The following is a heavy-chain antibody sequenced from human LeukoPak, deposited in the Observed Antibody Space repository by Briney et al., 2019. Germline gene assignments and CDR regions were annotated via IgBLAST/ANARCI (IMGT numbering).Heavy chain of an antibody. V-gene: IGHV3-7*03. CDR1: GFVFSDYW. Sequence: GGSLRLSCAASGFVFSDYWMHWVRQAPGKGLEWVANVNQDTSERYYVDSVTGRFTISRDNAKNSLYLQMNSLRAEDTAVYYCGRAMKDWGQGILVTVSS. J-gene: IGHJ4*02. CDR3: GRAMKD. CDR2: VNQDTSER.